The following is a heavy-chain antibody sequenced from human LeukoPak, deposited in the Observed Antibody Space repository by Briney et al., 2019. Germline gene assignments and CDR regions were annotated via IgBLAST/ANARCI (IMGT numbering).Heavy chain of an antibody. V-gene: IGHV3-23*01. Sequence: GGSLRLSCATSGFTFTGFAMNWVRQAPGKGLEWVSAVSGNGGSTYYTDSVKGRFTISRDNFKNALYLQMSSLGAEDTALYYCAKAKGRTGEFDYWGQGTLVTVSS. CDR1: GFTFTGFA. CDR2: VSGNGGST. J-gene: IGHJ4*02. CDR3: AKAKGRTGEFDY. D-gene: IGHD7-27*01.